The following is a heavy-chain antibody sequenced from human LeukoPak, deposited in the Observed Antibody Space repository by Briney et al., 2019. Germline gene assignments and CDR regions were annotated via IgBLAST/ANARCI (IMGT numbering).Heavy chain of an antibody. J-gene: IGHJ3*01. Sequence: GGSLRLSCAASGFTFSTYWMNWVRQAPGKGLEWVSSISDRTGRTYYADSVKGRFIISRDNAKDTLFLQMNSLRADDTAIYYCAKPSYGDPLDSFDVWGQGTMVTVSS. D-gene: IGHD4-17*01. CDR1: GFTFSTYW. V-gene: IGHV3-23*01. CDR3: AKPSYGDPLDSFDV. CDR2: ISDRTGRT.